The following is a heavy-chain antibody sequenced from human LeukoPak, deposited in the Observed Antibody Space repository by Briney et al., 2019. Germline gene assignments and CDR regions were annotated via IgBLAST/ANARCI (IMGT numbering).Heavy chain of an antibody. CDR1: GFTFSSYG. J-gene: IGHJ4*02. CDR2: ISGSGGSA. V-gene: IGHV3-23*01. CDR3: AKRPRDTSGYLY. D-gene: IGHD3-22*01. Sequence: PGGSLRLSCAASGFTFSSYGMSWVRQAPGKGLEWVSAISGSGGSAYYADSVKGRFTISRDNSKNTLYLQMNSLRAEDTAVYYCAKRPRDTSGYLYWGQGTLVTVSS.